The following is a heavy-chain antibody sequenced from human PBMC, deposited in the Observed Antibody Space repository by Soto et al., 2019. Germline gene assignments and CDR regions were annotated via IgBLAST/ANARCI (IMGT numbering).Heavy chain of an antibody. CDR3: ARRALDGFNL. CDR1: GDSISAFY. Sequence: QVQLQESGPGLVKPSETLSLTCTVSGDSISAFYWTWIRQPPGKGLEWIGYIYNSLSTNYNPSLKSRVTISADPSKNQFSLKLTSVTAADTAVYSCARRALDGFNLWGQGTLVTVSS. V-gene: IGHV4-59*01. D-gene: IGHD5-12*01. J-gene: IGHJ4*02. CDR2: IYNSLST.